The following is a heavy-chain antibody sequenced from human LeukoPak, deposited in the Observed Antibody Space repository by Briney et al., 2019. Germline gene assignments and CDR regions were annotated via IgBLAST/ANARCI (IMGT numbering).Heavy chain of an antibody. Sequence: PSETLSLTCTVSGGSISSYYWSWIRQPPGKGLEWIGYIYYSGSTNYNPSLKSRVTISVDTSKNQFSLKLSSVTAADTAVYYCARRENGYPYYFDYWGQGTLVTVSS. CDR1: GGSISSYY. D-gene: IGHD5-24*01. V-gene: IGHV4-59*08. J-gene: IGHJ4*02. CDR3: ARRENGYPYYFDY. CDR2: IYYSGST.